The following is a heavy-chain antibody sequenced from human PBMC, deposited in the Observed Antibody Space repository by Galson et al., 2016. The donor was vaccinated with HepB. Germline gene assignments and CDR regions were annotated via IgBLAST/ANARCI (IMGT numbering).Heavy chain of an antibody. D-gene: IGHD3-9*01. V-gene: IGHV1-3*01. CDR1: GYTFTSYG. J-gene: IGHJ6*02. CDR3: ARDLGHNILTGYTYYYFYGMDV. Sequence: SVKASCKASGYTFTSYGISWVRQAPGQGLEWMGWINAGTGNTKYSQNFQGRVTITRDTSASTAYMELSSLRSEDTAVYYCARDLGHNILTGYTYYYFYGMDVWGQGTTVTVSS. CDR2: INAGTGNT.